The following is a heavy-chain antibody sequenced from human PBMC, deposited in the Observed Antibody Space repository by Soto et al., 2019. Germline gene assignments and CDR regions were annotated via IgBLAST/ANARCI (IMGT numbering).Heavy chain of an antibody. D-gene: IGHD3-10*01. J-gene: IGHJ4*02. CDR3: ARERGFVRGVLRYYLDY. CDR2: IWYDGSNE. CDR1: GYSFRSYG. V-gene: IGHV3-33*01. Sequence: QVKLVESGGGVVQPGGSLRLSCAASGYSFRSYGMHWVRQAPGKGLEWVALIWYDGSNEYYADSVQGRFTISRDNSETTVYLQMTSLRVEDTAIYYCARERGFVRGVLRYYLDYWGQGTLVTVSS.